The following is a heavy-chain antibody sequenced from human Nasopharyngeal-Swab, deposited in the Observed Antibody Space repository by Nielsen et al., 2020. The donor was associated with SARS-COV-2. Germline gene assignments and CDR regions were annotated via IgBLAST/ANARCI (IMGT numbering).Heavy chain of an antibody. D-gene: IGHD3-22*01. CDR1: GFSSGIYA. CDR3: AKDSTMISY. V-gene: IGHV3-23*01. J-gene: IGHJ4*02. CDR2: ISASGGST. Sequence: GGSLRPSWAASGFSSGIYAMSWVRQTPGKGLEWVSGISASGGSTYYADSVKGRFTISRDNSRNTLSLQMNSLRVEDPAVYYCAKDSTMISYWGQGTLVTVSS.